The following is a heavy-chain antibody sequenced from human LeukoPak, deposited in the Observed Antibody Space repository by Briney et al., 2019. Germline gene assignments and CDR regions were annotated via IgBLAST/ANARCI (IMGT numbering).Heavy chain of an antibody. D-gene: IGHD1-1*01. CDR3: ARTTGGRYFGGYYFDY. J-gene: IGHJ4*02. Sequence: SETLSLTCAVYGGSFSNYYWSWIRQPPGKGLEWIGEITHSGSTNYNPSLKSRVSISVDTSKNQFSLKLSSVTAADTAVYYCARTTGGRYFGGYYFDYWGQGTLVTVSS. CDR1: GGSFSNYY. CDR2: ITHSGST. V-gene: IGHV4-34*01.